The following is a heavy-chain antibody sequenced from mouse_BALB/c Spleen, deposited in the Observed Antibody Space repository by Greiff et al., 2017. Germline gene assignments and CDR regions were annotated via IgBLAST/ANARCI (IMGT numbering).Heavy chain of an antibody. J-gene: IGHJ2*01. D-gene: IGHD2-12*01. CDR3: ARGGLVHY. CDR2: INSNGGST. Sequence: VQLKESGGGLVQPGGSLKLSCAASGFTFSSYGMSWVRQTPDKRLELVATINSNGGSTYYPDSVKGRFTISRDNAKNTLYLQMSSLKSEDTAMYYCARGGLVHYWGQGTTLTVSS. V-gene: IGHV5-6-3*01. CDR1: GFTFSSYG.